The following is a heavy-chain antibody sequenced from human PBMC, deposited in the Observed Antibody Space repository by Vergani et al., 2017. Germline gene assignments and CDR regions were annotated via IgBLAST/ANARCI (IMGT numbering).Heavy chain of an antibody. D-gene: IGHD2-15*01. Sequence: QVQLQQWGAGLLKPSETLSLTCAVYGGSFSGFYWSWIRQPPGKGLEWIGEINHSGSTNYNPSLKSRGTISVDTSKNQFSLKLSSVTAADTAVYYCARGDRYCSGGSCYSEAFDIWGQGTMVTVSS. V-gene: IGHV4-34*01. CDR2: INHSGST. J-gene: IGHJ3*02. CDR3: ARGDRYCSGGSCYSEAFDI. CDR1: GGSFSGFY.